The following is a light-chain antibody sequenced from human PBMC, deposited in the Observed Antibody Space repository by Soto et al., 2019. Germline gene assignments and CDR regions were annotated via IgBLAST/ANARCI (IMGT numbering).Light chain of an antibody. CDR3: QQYGSSV. Sequence: EIVLTQSPGTLSLSPGERATLSCGASQSVSSSYLAWYQQKPGQAPRLLIYGASSRATGIPDRFSGSGSGTDFTLTISRLEPEDFAVYYCQQYGSSVFGQGTKVEIK. V-gene: IGKV3-20*01. CDR2: GAS. J-gene: IGKJ1*01. CDR1: QSVSSSY.